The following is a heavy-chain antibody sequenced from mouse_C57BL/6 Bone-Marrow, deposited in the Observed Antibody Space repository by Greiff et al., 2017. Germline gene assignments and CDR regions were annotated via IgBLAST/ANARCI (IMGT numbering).Heavy chain of an antibody. CDR1: GYTFTDYN. V-gene: IGHV1-18*01. Sequence: EVQLQQSGPELVKPGASVKIPCKASGYTFTDYNMDWVKQSHGKSLEWIGDINPNNGGTIYNQKFKGKATLTVDKSSSTAYMELRSLTSEDTAVYYGARWVYYGSAMDYGGQGTSVTVSS. D-gene: IGHD1-1*01. CDR3: ARWVYYGSAMDY. CDR2: INPNNGGT. J-gene: IGHJ4*01.